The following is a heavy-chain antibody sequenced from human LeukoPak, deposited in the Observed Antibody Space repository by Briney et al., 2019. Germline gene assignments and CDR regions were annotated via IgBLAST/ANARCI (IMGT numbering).Heavy chain of an antibody. CDR3: ARVGGYSFDY. D-gene: IGHD5-18*01. CDR2: ISYDGSNK. Sequence: PGRSLRLSCAASGFTFSSYAMHWVRQAPGKGLEWVAVISYDGSNKYYADSVKGRFTISRDNSKNTLYLQMNSLRAEDTAVYYCARVGGYSFDYWGQGTLVTVSS. V-gene: IGHV3-30-3*01. J-gene: IGHJ4*02. CDR1: GFTFSSYA.